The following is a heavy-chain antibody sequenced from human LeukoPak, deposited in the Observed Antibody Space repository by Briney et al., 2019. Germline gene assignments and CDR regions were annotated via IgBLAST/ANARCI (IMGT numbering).Heavy chain of an antibody. Sequence: ASVKVSCKTSGYPFTPYEINWVRQAAGQGLAWMGWVHPDTGYADYAQKFQGRVTMTSDTSISTAYMELSSLRSDDTAVYFCARGPRNDPWGQGTLVTVSS. V-gene: IGHV1-8*01. CDR3: ARGPRNDP. D-gene: IGHD1-14*01. J-gene: IGHJ5*02. CDR1: GYPFTPYE. CDR2: VHPDTGYA.